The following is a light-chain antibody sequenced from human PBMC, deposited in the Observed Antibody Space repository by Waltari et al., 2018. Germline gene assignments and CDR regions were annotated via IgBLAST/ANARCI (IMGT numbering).Light chain of an antibody. V-gene: IGKV1-5*01. CDR1: RSVGGW. J-gene: IGKJ2*01. Sequence: DIQITQSPSALSASVGDNVTINCRTSRSVGGWMAWFQQKPDKAPRLVIYEASSLADGVPSRFSGSGSATEFTLTISGLQPDDFATYYCQQYNDLYSFGRGTKLEI. CDR2: EAS. CDR3: QQYNDLYS.